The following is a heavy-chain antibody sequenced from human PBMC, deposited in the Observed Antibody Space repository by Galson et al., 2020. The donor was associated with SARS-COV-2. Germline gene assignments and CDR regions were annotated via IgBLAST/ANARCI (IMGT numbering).Heavy chain of an antibody. D-gene: IGHD3-22*01. CDR1: GFTVSSNY. Sequence: GGSLRLSCAASGFTVSSNYMSWVRQAPGKGLEWVSVIYSGGSTYYADSVKGRFTISRDNSKNTLYLQMNSLRAEDTAVYYCARQSRNRRYYDSSGPGAFDYWGQGTLVTVSS. J-gene: IGHJ4*02. CDR2: IYSGGST. CDR3: ARQSRNRRYYDSSGPGAFDY. V-gene: IGHV3-53*01.